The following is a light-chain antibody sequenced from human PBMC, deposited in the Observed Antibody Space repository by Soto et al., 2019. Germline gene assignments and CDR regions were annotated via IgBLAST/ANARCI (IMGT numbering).Light chain of an antibody. Sequence: AIHLTHSPSSLSASVGDRVTITCRASQDIRGALAWYQQKPGKPPKLLIFDVSSLQSGVPSRFSGSGSGTDFTLTISSLQPEDFATYYCQQFNTYPITFGQGTRLEIK. CDR2: DVS. CDR1: QDIRGA. V-gene: IGKV1-13*02. CDR3: QQFNTYPIT. J-gene: IGKJ5*01.